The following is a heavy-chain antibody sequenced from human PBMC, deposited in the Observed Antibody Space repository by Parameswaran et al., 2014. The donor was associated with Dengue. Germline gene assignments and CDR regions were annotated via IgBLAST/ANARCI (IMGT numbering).Heavy chain of an antibody. CDR2: INHSGST. Sequence: VRQMPGKGLEWIGEINHSGSTNYNPSLKSRVTISVDTSKNQFSLKLSSVTAADTAVYYCARGIDYDSSGYYSPVDYWGQGTLVTVSS. V-gene: IGHV4-34*01. CDR3: ARGIDYDSSGYYSPVDY. J-gene: IGHJ4*02. D-gene: IGHD3-22*01.